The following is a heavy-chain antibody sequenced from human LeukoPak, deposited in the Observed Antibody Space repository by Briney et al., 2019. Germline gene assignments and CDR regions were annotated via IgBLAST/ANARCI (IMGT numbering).Heavy chain of an antibody. CDR2: IYYSGST. Sequence: SQTLSLTCTVSGGSISSGDYYWNWIRPHPGRGLEWIGYIYYSGSTYYNPSLKSRVTISVDTSKNQFSLKLSSVTAADTAVYYCARSRTVTPDYWGQGTLVTVSS. CDR1: GGSISSGDYY. V-gene: IGHV4-31*03. CDR3: ARSRTVTPDY. D-gene: IGHD4-17*01. J-gene: IGHJ4*02.